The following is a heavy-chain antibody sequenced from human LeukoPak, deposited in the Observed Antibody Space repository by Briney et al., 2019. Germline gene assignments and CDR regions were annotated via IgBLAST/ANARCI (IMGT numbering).Heavy chain of an antibody. CDR3: ARVGNYYDSSGYYKFFYY. Sequence: GASVKVSCKASGGTFISYAISWVRQAPGQGLEWMGGIIPIFGTANYAQKFQGRVTITADESTSTAYMELSSLRSEDTAVYYCARVGNYYDSSGYYKFFYYWGQGTLVTVSS. V-gene: IGHV1-69*13. CDR2: IIPIFGTA. CDR1: GGTFISYA. D-gene: IGHD3-22*01. J-gene: IGHJ4*02.